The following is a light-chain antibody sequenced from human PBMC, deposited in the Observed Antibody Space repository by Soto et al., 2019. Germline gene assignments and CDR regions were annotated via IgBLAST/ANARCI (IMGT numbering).Light chain of an antibody. CDR2: DAS. J-gene: IGKJ1*01. CDR1: QTFSNSF. V-gene: IGKV3-20*01. Sequence: EIVLTQSPGTLSLSPGERATLSCRASQTFSNSFLSWFQQIPGQAPRLLIHDASSRATGISDRFTGSGSGTDFTLTITTLEPEDFAVYYCQQYGSSPRTFGLGTKVDIK. CDR3: QQYGSSPRT.